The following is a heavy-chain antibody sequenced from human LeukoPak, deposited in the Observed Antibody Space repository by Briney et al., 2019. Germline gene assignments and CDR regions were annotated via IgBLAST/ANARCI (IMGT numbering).Heavy chain of an antibody. Sequence: GGSLRLSCAASGFTFSSYSMNWVRQAPGKGLEWVSSISSSSSYIYYADSVKGRFTISRDNAKNSLYLQMNSLRAEDTAVYYCARSQRGGYYYFAYWGQGTLVTVS. CDR2: ISSSSSYI. D-gene: IGHD2-15*01. V-gene: IGHV3-21*01. CDR3: ARSQRGGYYYFAY. J-gene: IGHJ4*02. CDR1: GFTFSSYS.